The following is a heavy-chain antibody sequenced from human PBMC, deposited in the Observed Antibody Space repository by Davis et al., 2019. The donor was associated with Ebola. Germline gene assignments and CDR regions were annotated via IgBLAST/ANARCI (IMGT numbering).Heavy chain of an antibody. D-gene: IGHD3-10*01. CDR3: AFGGAGPDY. CDR1: GGSISSYY. J-gene: IGHJ4*02. V-gene: IGHV4-34*01. Sequence: PSETLSLTCSVSGGSISSYYWSWIRQPPGKGLEWIGEINHSGSTNYNPSLKSRVTISVDTSKNQFSLKLSSVTAADTAVYYCAFGGAGPDYWGQGTLVTVSS. CDR2: INHSGST.